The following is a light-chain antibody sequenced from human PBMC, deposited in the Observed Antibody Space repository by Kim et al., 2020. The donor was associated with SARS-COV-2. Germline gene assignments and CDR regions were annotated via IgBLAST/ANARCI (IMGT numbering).Light chain of an antibody. V-gene: IGLV2-11*03. Sequence: GQSVTISCTGTSSDVGGHNYVSWYQQHPGKAPKLMIYDVSKWPSGVPDRFSGSKSGNTASLTISGLQAEDEADYYCCSYAGSYTWVFGGGTKLTVL. CDR1: SSDVGGHNY. CDR3: CSYAGSYTWV. CDR2: DVS. J-gene: IGLJ3*02.